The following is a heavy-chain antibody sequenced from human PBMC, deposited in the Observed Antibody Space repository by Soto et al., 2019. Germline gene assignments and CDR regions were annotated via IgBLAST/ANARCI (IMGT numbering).Heavy chain of an antibody. CDR2: INWNGGST. CDR3: AGYCSGCRCHAGWYFDL. CDR1: GFTFDDYG. Sequence: EVQLVESGGGVVRPGGSLRLSCAASGFTFDDYGMSWVRQAPGKGLEWVSGINWNGGSTGYADSVKGRFTISRDNAKNSLYLQMNGLRAEDTALYHCAGYCSGCRCHAGWYFDLWGRGTLVTVSS. J-gene: IGHJ2*01. D-gene: IGHD2-15*01. V-gene: IGHV3-20*01.